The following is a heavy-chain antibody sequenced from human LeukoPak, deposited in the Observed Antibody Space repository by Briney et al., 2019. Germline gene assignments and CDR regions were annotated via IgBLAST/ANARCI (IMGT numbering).Heavy chain of an antibody. J-gene: IGHJ5*02. CDR1: GGSFSGYY. V-gene: IGHV4-34*01. CDR3: ARGVAASPEYWFDP. CDR2: INHSGST. D-gene: IGHD6-13*01. Sequence: PSETLSLTCAVYGGSFSGYYWSWIRQPPGKGLEWIGEINHSGSTNYNPSLKSRVTISVDTSKNQFSLKLSSVTAADTAVYYCARGVAASPEYWFDPWGQGTLVTVSS.